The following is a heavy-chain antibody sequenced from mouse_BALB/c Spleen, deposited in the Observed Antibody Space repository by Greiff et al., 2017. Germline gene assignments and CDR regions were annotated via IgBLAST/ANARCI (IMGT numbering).Heavy chain of an antibody. Sequence: EVKLVESGGGLVKPGGSLTLSCAASGFTFSSYAMSWVRQTPEKRLEWVASISSGGSTYYPDSVKGRFTISRDNARNILYLQMSSLRSEDTAMYYCARASLVRLRWYFDVWGAGTTVTVSS. CDR3: ARASLVRLRWYFDV. V-gene: IGHV5-6-5*01. J-gene: IGHJ1*01. CDR1: GFTFSSYA. D-gene: IGHD1-2*01. CDR2: ISSGGST.